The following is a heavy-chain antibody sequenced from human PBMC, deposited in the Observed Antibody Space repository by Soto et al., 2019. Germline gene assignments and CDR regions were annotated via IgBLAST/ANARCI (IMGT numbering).Heavy chain of an antibody. CDR2: IYWDNDK. CDR3: ARALGSWGAYYFDH. Sequence: QITLKESGPTLVRPTQTLTLTCTVSGFSLDTWGVGVGWIRQPPGKAPEWLALIYWDNDKRYSPSLKNRLTITKDTSKNQVVLTVTNMDPVDTVTYYCARALGSWGAYYFDHWGQGTLVTVSS. CDR1: GFSLDTWGVG. J-gene: IGHJ4*02. D-gene: IGHD3-16*01. V-gene: IGHV2-5*02.